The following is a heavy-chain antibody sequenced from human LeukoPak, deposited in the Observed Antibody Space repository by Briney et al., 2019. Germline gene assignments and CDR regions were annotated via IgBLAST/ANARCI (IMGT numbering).Heavy chain of an antibody. CDR1: GFTIHDYA. J-gene: IGHJ2*01. Sequence: GGSLTLSCAASGFTIHDYAMHWVRQAPGKGLEWVAGISWNSGSIGYPGSVKGRFTISRENAKNSLYLQMNSLRSEDMALNYCAKGDRAYHDNSLGYFDLWGRGTLVTVSS. CDR2: ISWNSGSI. CDR3: AKGDRAYHDNSLGYFDL. V-gene: IGHV3-9*03. D-gene: IGHD3-22*01.